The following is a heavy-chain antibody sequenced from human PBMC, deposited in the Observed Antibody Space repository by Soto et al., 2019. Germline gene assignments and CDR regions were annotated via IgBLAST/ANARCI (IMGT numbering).Heavy chain of an antibody. CDR2: ISYDVSNK. V-gene: IGHV3-30*18. CDR1: GFSFSSYG. D-gene: IGHD6-6*01. CDR3: AKDPRIAANKQYYYYYYGMDV. J-gene: IGHJ6*02. Sequence: XVCLRLSCAACGFSFSSYGMHWVRQAPGKGLEWVAVISYDVSNKYYSDSVKGRFTISRDNSKNTLYLQMNSLRAEDTAVYYCAKDPRIAANKQYYYYYYGMDVWGQRTTVTVSS.